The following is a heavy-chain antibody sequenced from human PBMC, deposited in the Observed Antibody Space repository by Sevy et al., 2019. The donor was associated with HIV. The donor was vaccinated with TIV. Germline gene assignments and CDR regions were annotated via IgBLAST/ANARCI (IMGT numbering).Heavy chain of an antibody. D-gene: IGHD1-1*01. J-gene: IGHJ4*02. CDR3: PRSNGSESIFDY. Sequence: GGSLRLSCTASGFIFGDYGMSWVRQAPGKGLEWIAFFKSKIHGGTTENAATVKGRFTISRHDSKNIVYLQMSNLKTEDTAVYYCPRSNGSESIFDYWGQGTLVTVSS. CDR1: GFIFGDYG. CDR2: FKSKIHGGTT. V-gene: IGHV3-49*04.